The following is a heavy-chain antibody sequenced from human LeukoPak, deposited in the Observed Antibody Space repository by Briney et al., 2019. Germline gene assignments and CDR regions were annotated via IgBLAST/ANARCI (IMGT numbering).Heavy chain of an antibody. CDR3: ATESTWCSGGGCYHGKIDY. Sequence: SETLSLTCTVSGGSISSYYWSWIRQPPGKGLEWIGYIYYSGSTNYNPSLKSRVTISVDTSKNQFSLKLSSVTAADTAVYYCATESTWCSGGGCYHGKIDYWGQGTLVTVSS. CDR2: IYYSGST. D-gene: IGHD2-15*01. CDR1: GGSISSYY. V-gene: IGHV4-59*01. J-gene: IGHJ4*02.